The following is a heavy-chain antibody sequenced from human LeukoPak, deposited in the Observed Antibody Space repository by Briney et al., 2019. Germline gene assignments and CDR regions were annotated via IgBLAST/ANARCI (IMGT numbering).Heavy chain of an antibody. CDR1: GYTLTNYC. V-gene: IGHV1-18*01. J-gene: IGHJ4*02. Sequence: ASVNVSCQASGYTLTNYCISLVRQAPGQGLEWIGWISAYNGNTHLAQKLQARDTMTTNTTTSTAYMDLRSLSSDDPAVYYLSRGQAVTNTQVRFCLDWGQGTLVTVSS. CDR3: SRGQAVTNTQVRFCLD. D-gene: IGHD4-11*01. CDR2: ISAYNGNT.